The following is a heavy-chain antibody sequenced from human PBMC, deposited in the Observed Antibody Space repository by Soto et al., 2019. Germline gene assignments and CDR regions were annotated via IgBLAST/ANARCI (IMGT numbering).Heavy chain of an antibody. J-gene: IGHJ3*02. CDR1: GFTFSSYA. CDR3: ARDPGLRSGRLQLSVGYDAFDI. CDR2: ISYDGSNK. D-gene: IGHD5-12*01. V-gene: IGHV3-30-3*01. Sequence: GGSLRLSCAASGFTFSSYAMHWVRQAPGKGLEWVAVISYDGSNKYYADSVKGRFTISRDNSKNTLYLQMNSLRAEDTAVYYCARDPGLRSGRLQLSVGYDAFDIWGQGTMVTVSS.